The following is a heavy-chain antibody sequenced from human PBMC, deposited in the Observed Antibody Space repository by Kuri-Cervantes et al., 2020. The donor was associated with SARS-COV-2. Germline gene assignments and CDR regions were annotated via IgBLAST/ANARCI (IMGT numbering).Heavy chain of an antibody. CDR1: GFTFSNAW. V-gene: IGHV3-73*01. J-gene: IGHJ4*02. CDR3: TTLIDY. CDR2: VRGKANTYAT. Sequence: GASLKISCASSGFTFSNAWMSWVRQAPGKGLEWVGRVRGKANTYATAYAASVKGRFTISRDDSKNMAYLQMNSLKTEDTAVYYCTTLIDYWGQGALVTVSS.